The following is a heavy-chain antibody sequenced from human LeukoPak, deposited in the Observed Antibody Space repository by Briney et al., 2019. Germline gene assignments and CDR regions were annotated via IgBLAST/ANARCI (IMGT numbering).Heavy chain of an antibody. CDR1: GYSISSGYY. CDR2: IYHSGST. Sequence: SETLSLTCAVSGYSISSGYYWGWIRQPPGKGLEWIGSIYHSGSTYYNPSLKSRVTISVDTSKNQFSLKLSSVTAADTAVYYCAGHGPCSSTSCYQNHYYYYMDVWGKGTTVTVSS. V-gene: IGHV4-38-2*01. D-gene: IGHD2-2*01. CDR3: AGHGPCSSTSCYQNHYYYYMDV. J-gene: IGHJ6*03.